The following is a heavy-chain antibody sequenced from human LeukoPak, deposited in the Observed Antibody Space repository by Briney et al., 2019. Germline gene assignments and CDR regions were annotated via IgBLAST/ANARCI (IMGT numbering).Heavy chain of an antibody. J-gene: IGHJ4*02. V-gene: IGHV4-59*01. CDR3: ARLYCGGDCYLDY. D-gene: IGHD2-21*02. CDR1: GGSISSYY. Sequence: PSETLSLTCTVSGGSISSYYWSWIRQPPGKGLEWIGYIYYSGSTNYNPSLKSRVTISVDTSKNQFSLKLSSVTAADTAVYYCARLYCGGDCYLDYWGQGTLVTVSS. CDR2: IYYSGST.